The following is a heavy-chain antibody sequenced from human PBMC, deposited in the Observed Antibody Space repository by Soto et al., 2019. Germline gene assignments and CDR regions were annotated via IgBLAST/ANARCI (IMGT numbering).Heavy chain of an antibody. V-gene: IGHV3-23*01. Sequence: GGSLRLSCAASGFTFSSYAMSWVRQAPGKGLEWVSAISGSGGSTYYADSVKGRFTISRDNSKNTLYLQMNSLRAEDTAVYYCAKDLNDKNSSGSYYYYYGMDVWGQGTTVTVS. D-gene: IGHD6-19*01. J-gene: IGHJ6*02. CDR1: GFTFSSYA. CDR3: AKDLNDKNSSGSYYYYYGMDV. CDR2: ISGSGGST.